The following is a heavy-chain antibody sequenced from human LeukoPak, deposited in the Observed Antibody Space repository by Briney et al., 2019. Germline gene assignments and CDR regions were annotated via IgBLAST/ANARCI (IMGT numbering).Heavy chain of an antibody. Sequence: ASVKVSCKASGYTFSTYAVNWVRQAPGQGLEWMGRINTKTGNPTYAQGFTGRFVFSLDTSVSTAYLHISSLKTEDTAVYYCARVAIASGHMELWGQGTLVIVSS. CDR2: INTKTGNP. CDR3: ARVAIASGHMEL. J-gene: IGHJ4*02. D-gene: IGHD1-7*01. CDR1: GYTFSTYA. V-gene: IGHV7-4-1*02.